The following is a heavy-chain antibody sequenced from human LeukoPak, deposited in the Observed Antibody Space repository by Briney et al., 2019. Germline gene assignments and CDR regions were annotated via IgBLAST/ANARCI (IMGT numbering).Heavy chain of an antibody. CDR1: GYTFTSYG. V-gene: IGHV1-18*01. Sequence: ASVKVSCKASGYTFTSYGINWVRQAPGQGLEWMGWISAYNGNTNYAQKLQGRVTMTTDTSTSTAYMALRSLISEHPSVYSCARVQVAGTRDAFDIWGQGTMVTVSS. CDR2: ISAYNGNT. CDR3: ARVQVAGTRDAFDI. J-gene: IGHJ3*02. D-gene: IGHD6-19*01.